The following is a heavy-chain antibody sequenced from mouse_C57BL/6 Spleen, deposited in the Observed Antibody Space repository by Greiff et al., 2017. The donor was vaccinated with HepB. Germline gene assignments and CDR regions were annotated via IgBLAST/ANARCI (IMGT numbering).Heavy chain of an antibody. D-gene: IGHD2-3*01. J-gene: IGHJ3*01. Sequence: EVKLQESGPGLVKPSQSLSLTCSVTGYSITSGYYWNWIRQFPGNQLEWMGYISYDGSNNYNPSLKNRISITRDTSKNQFFLKLNSVTTEDTATYYCAREGDGYSYWGQGTLVTVSA. CDR2: ISYDGSN. CDR1: GYSITSGYY. CDR3: AREGDGYSY. V-gene: IGHV3-6*01.